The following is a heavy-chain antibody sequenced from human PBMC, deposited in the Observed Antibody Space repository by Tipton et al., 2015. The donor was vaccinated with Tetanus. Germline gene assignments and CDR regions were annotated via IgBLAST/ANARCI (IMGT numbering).Heavy chain of an antibody. Sequence: TLSLTCTVSGGSISDKKYYWGWIRQPPGKGLEWIASIYFEGSTYYSPSLKSRVTIAVDTAQNLFSLTLTSVTAADTAIYYCARHLYGYWFDPWGQGTLVTVSS. CDR2: IYFEGST. J-gene: IGHJ5*02. V-gene: IGHV4-39*01. D-gene: IGHD3-10*01. CDR3: ARHLYGYWFDP. CDR1: GGSISDKKYY.